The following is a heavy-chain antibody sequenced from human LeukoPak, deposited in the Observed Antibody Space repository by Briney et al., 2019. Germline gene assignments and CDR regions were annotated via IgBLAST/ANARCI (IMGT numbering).Heavy chain of an antibody. V-gene: IGHV4-39*01. Sequence: SETLSLTCTASGGSISSSSYYWGWIRQPPGKGLEWIGSIYYSGSTYYNPSLKSRVTISVDTSKNQFSLKLSSVTAADTAVYYCASGYYYDSSGHYDYWGQGTLVTVSS. J-gene: IGHJ4*02. CDR3: ASGYYYDSSGHYDY. CDR2: IYYSGST. D-gene: IGHD3-22*01. CDR1: GGSISSSSYY.